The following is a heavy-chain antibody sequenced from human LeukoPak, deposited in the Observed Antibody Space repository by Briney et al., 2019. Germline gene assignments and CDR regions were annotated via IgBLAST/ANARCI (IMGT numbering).Heavy chain of an antibody. CDR2: INHSGST. J-gene: IGHJ4*02. D-gene: IGHD3-3*01. Sequence: NPSETLSLTCAVYGGSFSGYYWSWIRQPPGKGLEWIGEINHSGSTNYNPSLKSRVTISVDTSKNQFSLKLSSVTAADTAVYYCASRPYYDFWSGYSTSNPHFDYWGQGTLVTVSS. CDR1: GGSFSGYY. CDR3: ASRPYYDFWSGYSTSNPHFDY. V-gene: IGHV4-34*01.